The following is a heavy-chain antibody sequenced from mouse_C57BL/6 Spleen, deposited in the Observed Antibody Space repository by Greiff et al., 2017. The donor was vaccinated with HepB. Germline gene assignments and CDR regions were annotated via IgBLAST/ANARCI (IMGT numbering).Heavy chain of an antibody. D-gene: IGHD2-4*01. J-gene: IGHJ4*01. Sequence: DVKLVESEGGLVQPGRSMKLSCTASGFTFSDYYMAWVRQVPEKGLEWVANINYDGSSTYYLDSLKSRFIISRDNAKNILYLQMSSLKSEDTATYYCARDEGLRGYYAMDYWGQGTSVTVSS. V-gene: IGHV5-16*01. CDR2: INYDGSST. CDR1: GFTFSDYY. CDR3: ARDEGLRGYYAMDY.